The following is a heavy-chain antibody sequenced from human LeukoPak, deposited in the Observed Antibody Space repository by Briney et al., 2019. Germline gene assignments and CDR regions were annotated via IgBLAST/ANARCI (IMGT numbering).Heavy chain of an antibody. CDR3: ARPRFPYYRLSGPDYYYMDV. V-gene: IGHV1-69*06. D-gene: IGHD3-10*01. CDR1: GGTFSNYA. J-gene: IGHJ6*03. Sequence: ASVKVSCKASGGTFSNYAISCVRHAPGQGLEWMGGIIPIFCSTNYEQKFQGRVTITADKSTATVYMELRSLRSEDTAVYYCARPRFPYYRLSGPDYYYMDVWGKGATVTVSS. CDR2: IIPIFCST.